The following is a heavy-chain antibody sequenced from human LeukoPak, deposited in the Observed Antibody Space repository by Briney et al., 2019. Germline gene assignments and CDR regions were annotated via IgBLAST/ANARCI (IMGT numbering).Heavy chain of an antibody. D-gene: IGHD2-8*01. J-gene: IGHJ4*02. V-gene: IGHV3-64D*09. CDR2: ININGGRT. CDR3: VKDKWIDH. CDR1: GFTFSSYT. Sequence: PGGSLRLSCSVSGFTFSSYTMHWVRQAPGEGLEYVSSININGGRTYYADSVKGRFTISRDNSKNMVYLQMSSLRAEDTAVYYCVKDKWIDHWGQGTLVTVSS.